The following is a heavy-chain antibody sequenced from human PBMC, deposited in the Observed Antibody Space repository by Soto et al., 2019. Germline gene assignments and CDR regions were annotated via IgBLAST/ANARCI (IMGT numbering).Heavy chain of an antibody. D-gene: IGHD3-3*01. CDR3: ARERGLPTYYDFWSGYLRIDD. J-gene: IGHJ4*02. CDR1: GFTFSSYW. Sequence: GGSLRLSCAASGFTFSSYWMSWVRQAPGKGLEWVANIKQDGSEKYYVDSVKGRFTISRDNAKNSLYLQMNSLRAEDTAVYYCARERGLPTYYDFWSGYLRIDDGGQGTLVTVSS. V-gene: IGHV3-7*01. CDR2: IKQDGSEK.